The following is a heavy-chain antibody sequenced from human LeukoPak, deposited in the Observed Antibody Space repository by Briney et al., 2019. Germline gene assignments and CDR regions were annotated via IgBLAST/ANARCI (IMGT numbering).Heavy chain of an antibody. CDR1: GFTFSDSA. J-gene: IGHJ5*02. D-gene: IGHD3-16*01. CDR3: ARGPRGLHVWGSYQMVPFDP. Sequence: PGGSLRLSCAASGFTFSDSAMTWVRQAPGKGLEWVAVIWYDGSNKYYADSVKGRFTISRDNSKNTLYLQMNSLRAEDTAVYYCARGPRGLHVWGSYQMVPFDPWGQGTLVTVSS. CDR2: IWYDGSNK. V-gene: IGHV3-33*08.